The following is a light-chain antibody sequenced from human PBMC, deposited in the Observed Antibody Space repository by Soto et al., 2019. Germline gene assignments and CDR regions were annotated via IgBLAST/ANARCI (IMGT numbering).Light chain of an antibody. CDR3: STYTTSNTRQKV. V-gene: IGLV2-14*03. J-gene: IGLJ1*01. Sequence: QSVLTQPASVSGSPGQSLTISCTGTSSDVGGYNYVSWYQHHPGKAPKLMIFDVSNRPSGVSNRFSGSKSGNTASLTISGLQPEDEADYYCSTYTTSNTRQKVSGPGTKVPV. CDR2: DVS. CDR1: SSDVGGYNY.